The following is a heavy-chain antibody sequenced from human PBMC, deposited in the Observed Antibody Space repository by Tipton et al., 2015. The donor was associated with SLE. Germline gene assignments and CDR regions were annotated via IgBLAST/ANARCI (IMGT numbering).Heavy chain of an antibody. J-gene: IGHJ3*02. CDR1: GFTFDDYA. D-gene: IGHD1-1*01. CDR2: ISWNSDGI. Sequence: SLRLSCATSGFTFDDYAIDWVRQVSGKGLEWVSGISWNSDGIGYADPVKGRFTISRDSAKNSVYLQMNSLRTEDTALYYCAKVGTGTRGLDIWGQGTMVTVSP. V-gene: IGHV3-9*01. CDR3: AKVGTGTRGLDI.